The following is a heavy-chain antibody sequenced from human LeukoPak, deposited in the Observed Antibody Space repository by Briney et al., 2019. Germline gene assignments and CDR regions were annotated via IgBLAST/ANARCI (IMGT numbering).Heavy chain of an antibody. V-gene: IGHV3-48*01. D-gene: IGHD2/OR15-2a*01. Sequence: PGGSLRLSCAASGFTFSSYSMNWVRRSPGKGREWVSYISSSSSTIYYADSVKGRFTISRDNAKNSLYLQMNSLRAEDTAVYYCARRIGWHFDYWGQGTLVTVSS. J-gene: IGHJ4*02. CDR1: GFTFSSYS. CDR2: ISSSSSTI. CDR3: ARRIGWHFDY.